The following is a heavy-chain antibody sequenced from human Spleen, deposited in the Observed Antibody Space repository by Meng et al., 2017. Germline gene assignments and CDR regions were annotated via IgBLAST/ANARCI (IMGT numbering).Heavy chain of an antibody. J-gene: IGHJ4*02. Sequence: GGSLRLSCAASGFTFSSYEMNWVRQAPGKGLEWVSYISSSGSTIYYADSVKGRFTISRDNAKNSLYLQMNSLRAEDTAVYYCARESMYYDSSGYYLDYWGQGTLVTVSS. D-gene: IGHD3-22*01. CDR1: GFTFSSYE. CDR3: ARESMYYDSSGYYLDY. CDR2: ISSSGSTI. V-gene: IGHV3-48*03.